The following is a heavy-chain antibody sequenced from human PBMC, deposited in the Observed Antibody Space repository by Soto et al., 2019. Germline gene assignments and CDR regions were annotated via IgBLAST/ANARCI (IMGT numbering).Heavy chain of an antibody. V-gene: IGHV1-69*06. Sequence: SVKVSCKASGGTFGSDAITWVRQAPGQGLEWVGRIIPIFGTTNYAQNLQGRVTISADTSTLTSYMELHSLTSDDTALYYCARDRTDSGYYTNWLDPWGQGTQVTVSS. D-gene: IGHD3-22*01. J-gene: IGHJ5*02. CDR1: GGTFGSDA. CDR2: IIPIFGTT. CDR3: ARDRTDSGYYTNWLDP.